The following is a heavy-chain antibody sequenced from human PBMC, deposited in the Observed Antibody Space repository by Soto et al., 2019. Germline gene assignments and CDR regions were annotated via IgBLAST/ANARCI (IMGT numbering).Heavy chain of an antibody. D-gene: IGHD3-10*01. CDR2: ISPMFGAA. Sequence: QVQLVQSGAEMKKPGSSVKVSCQSSGGTFHHYAMNWVRQAPGQGPEWMGDISPMFGAATYAPKFHGRVITTADESTGTSYMQLSSLTAEDTALYFWAREVQVHTPAFVYWGQGTLVTVSS. CDR1: GGTFHHYA. CDR3: AREVQVHTPAFVY. J-gene: IGHJ4*02. V-gene: IGHV1-69*19.